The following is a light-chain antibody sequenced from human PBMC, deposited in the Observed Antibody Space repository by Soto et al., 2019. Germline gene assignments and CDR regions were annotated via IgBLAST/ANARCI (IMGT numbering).Light chain of an antibody. CDR1: STDVGRYNY. CDR2: DVS. J-gene: IGLJ1*01. CDR3: TSYTSDSTYV. Sequence: QSVLTQPASVSGSPGQSITISCTGTSTDVGRYNYVSWYQQHPGKAPKLMVYDVSNRPSWASSRFSGSKSGITASLTISGLQAEDEADYYCTSYTSDSTYVFGTGTRSPS. V-gene: IGLV2-14*01.